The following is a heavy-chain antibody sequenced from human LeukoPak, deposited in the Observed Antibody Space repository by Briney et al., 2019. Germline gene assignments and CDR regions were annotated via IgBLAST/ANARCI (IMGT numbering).Heavy chain of an antibody. CDR3: ASRITIFGVVIILDYYMDV. CDR1: GFTFSSYA. J-gene: IGHJ6*03. Sequence: GGSLRLSCAASGFTFSSYAMSWVRQAPGKGLEWVSAISGSGGSTYYADSVKGRFTISRDNSKNTLYLQMNSLRAEDTAVYYCASRITIFGVVIILDYYMDVWGKGTTVTVSS. D-gene: IGHD3-3*01. V-gene: IGHV3-23*01. CDR2: ISGSGGST.